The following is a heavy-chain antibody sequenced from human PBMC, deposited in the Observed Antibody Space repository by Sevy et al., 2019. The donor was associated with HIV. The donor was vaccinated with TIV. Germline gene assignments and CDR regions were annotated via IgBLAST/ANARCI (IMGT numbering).Heavy chain of an antibody. Sequence: GSLRLSCAASGFTFCKYSISRVRQPPGKGLEWVSTLSFGCGEINYADSVKGRFTISRDNSKSSVYLQMNNLRPEDTAVYYCAREGCTKPHDYWGQGTLVTVSS. CDR1: GFTFCKYS. CDR3: AREGCTKPHDY. J-gene: IGHJ4*02. D-gene: IGHD2-8*01. V-gene: IGHV3-23*01. CDR2: LSFGCGEI.